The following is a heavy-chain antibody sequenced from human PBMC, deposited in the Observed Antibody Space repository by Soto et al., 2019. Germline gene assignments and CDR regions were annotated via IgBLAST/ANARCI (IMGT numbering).Heavy chain of an antibody. CDR3: ARGHVDTTINDAFDI. CDR2: IYPGDSDT. V-gene: IGHV5-51*01. D-gene: IGHD5-18*01. CDR1: GYSFTSYW. J-gene: IGHJ3*02. Sequence: EMQLVQSGAEVKKPGESLKISCKGSGYSFTSYWIGWVRQMPGKGLEWMGIIYPGDSDTRYSPSFQGQVTISADKSISTAHLQWSSLKASDTAMYYCARGHVDTTINDAFDIWGQGTMVTVSS.